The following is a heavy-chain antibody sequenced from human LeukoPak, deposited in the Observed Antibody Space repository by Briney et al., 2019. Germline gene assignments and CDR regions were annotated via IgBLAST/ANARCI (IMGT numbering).Heavy chain of an antibody. CDR3: AKDGGHGDYSDY. D-gene: IGHD3-16*01. J-gene: IGHJ4*02. Sequence: GGSLRLSCAASGFTVSFYAMSWVRQAPGKGLEWVSVIAGGGSSTYYADSVKGRFTISRDNSKNTLYLQMNSLRAEDTALYYCAKDGGHGDYSDYWGQGTLVTVSS. CDR1: GFTVSFYA. V-gene: IGHV3-23*01. CDR2: IAGGGSST.